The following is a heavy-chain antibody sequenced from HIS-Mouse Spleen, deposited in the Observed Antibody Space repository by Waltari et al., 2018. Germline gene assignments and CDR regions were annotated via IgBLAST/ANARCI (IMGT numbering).Heavy chain of an antibody. CDR2: ISYDGSNK. V-gene: IGHV3-30-3*01. Sequence: QVQLVESGGGVVQPGRSLRLTWAASGFTFSGYAMHCFRQAQGKGLWWVAVISYDGSNKYYADSVKGRFTISRDNSKNTLYLQMNSLRAEDTAVYYCASHHIAALDYWGQGTLVTVSS. CDR1: GFTFSGYA. D-gene: IGHD6-6*01. J-gene: IGHJ4*02. CDR3: ASHHIAALDY.